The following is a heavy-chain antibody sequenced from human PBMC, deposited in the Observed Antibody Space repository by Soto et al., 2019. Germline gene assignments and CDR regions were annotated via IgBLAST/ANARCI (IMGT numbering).Heavy chain of an antibody. CDR2: IYYSGST. CDR1: GGSISSYY. Sequence: SETLSLTCTVSGGSISSYYWSWIRQPPGKGLEWIGYIYYSGSTNYNPSLKSRVTISVDTSKNQFSLKLSSVTAADTAVYYCASTLGGYSSSPPPKYYYYYYMDVWGKGTTVTVSS. CDR3: ASTLGGYSSSPPPKYYYYYYMDV. V-gene: IGHV4-59*01. J-gene: IGHJ6*03. D-gene: IGHD6-13*01.